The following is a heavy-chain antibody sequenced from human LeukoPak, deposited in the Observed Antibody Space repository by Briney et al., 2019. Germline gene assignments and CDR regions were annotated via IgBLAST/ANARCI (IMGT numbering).Heavy chain of an antibody. CDR2: IKQDGSEK. J-gene: IGHJ4*02. V-gene: IGHV3-7*01. CDR1: GFTFSSYS. CDR3: ARRGSDYGDYVFTFDY. D-gene: IGHD4-17*01. Sequence: PGGSLRLSCAASGFTFSSYSMNWVRQAPGKGLEWVANIKQDGSEKYYVDSVKGRFTISRDNAKNSLYLQMNSLRAEDTAVYYCARRGSDYGDYVFTFDYWGQGTLVTVSS.